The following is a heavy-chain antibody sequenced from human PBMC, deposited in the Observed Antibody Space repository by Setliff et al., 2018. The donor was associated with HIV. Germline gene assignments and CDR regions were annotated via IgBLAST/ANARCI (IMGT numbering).Heavy chain of an antibody. Sequence: ASVKVSCKASGYTFTRYYMHWVRQAPGQGLAWMGVINPSGGSTTYAQKFQGRVSMTRDASTSTVYMELSSLRSEDTAVYYCARCGAGEWHLYMDVWGKGTAVTVSS. CDR1: GYTFTRYY. CDR2: INPSGGST. D-gene: IGHD3-16*01. CDR3: ARCGAGEWHLYMDV. V-gene: IGHV1-46*01. J-gene: IGHJ6*03.